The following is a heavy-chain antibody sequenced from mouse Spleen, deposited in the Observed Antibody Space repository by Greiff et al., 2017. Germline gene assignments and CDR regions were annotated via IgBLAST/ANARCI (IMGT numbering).Heavy chain of an antibody. D-gene: IGHD4-1*01. CDR1: GYTFTNYG. Sequence: VKLMESGAELARPGASVKLSCKASGYTFTNYGISWVKQRTGQGLEWIGEIYPRSGNTYYNEKFKGKATLTADKSSSTAYMELRSLTSEDSAIYFCARGTGTGDYWGQGTTLTVSS. J-gene: IGHJ2*01. CDR2: IYPRSGNT. V-gene: IGHV1-81*01. CDR3: ARGTGTGDY.